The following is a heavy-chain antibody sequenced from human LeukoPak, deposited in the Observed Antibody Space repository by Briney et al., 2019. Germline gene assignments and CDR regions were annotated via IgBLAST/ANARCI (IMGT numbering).Heavy chain of an antibody. J-gene: IGHJ4*02. Sequence: GGSLRLSCAASGFSFSAYSMNWVRQAPGKGLEWVSYISSSSTIYYADSVKGRFTISRDNAKNSLYLQMNSLRAEDTAVYYCARDLGAYYDSSGYIYWGQGTLVTVSS. CDR3: ARDLGAYYDSSGYIY. D-gene: IGHD3-22*01. V-gene: IGHV3-48*01. CDR1: GFSFSAYS. CDR2: ISSSSTI.